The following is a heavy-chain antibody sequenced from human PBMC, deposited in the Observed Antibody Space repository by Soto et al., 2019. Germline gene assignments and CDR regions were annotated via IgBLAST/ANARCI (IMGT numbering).Heavy chain of an antibody. CDR3: AKVGSSRWYYFDE. Sequence: GGSLRLSCAASGFTFSSYAMSWVRQAPGKGLEWVSAISGSGGSTYYADSVKGRSTISRDNSKNTLYLQMNSLRAEDTAVYYCAKVGSSRWYYFDEWGQGTLVTVSS. J-gene: IGHJ4*02. D-gene: IGHD6-13*01. CDR2: ISGSGGST. V-gene: IGHV3-23*01. CDR1: GFTFSSYA.